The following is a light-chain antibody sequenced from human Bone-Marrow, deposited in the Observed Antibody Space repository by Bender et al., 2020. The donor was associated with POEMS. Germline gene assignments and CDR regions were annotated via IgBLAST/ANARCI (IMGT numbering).Light chain of an antibody. Sequence: QSALTQPRSVSGSPGQSVTLSCTGTISDVGGYNYVSWYQQHPGKAPKLIIYGYNNRPSGVPDRFSGSKSGTSASLAITGLQAEDEGDYYCQSYDNSLGGWVFGGGTKLTVL. CDR1: ISDVGGYNY. CDR3: QSYDNSLGGWV. V-gene: IGLV2-11*01. CDR2: GYN. J-gene: IGLJ3*02.